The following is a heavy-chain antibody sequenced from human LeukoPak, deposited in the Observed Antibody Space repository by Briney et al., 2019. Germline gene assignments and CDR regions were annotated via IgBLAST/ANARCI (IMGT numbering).Heavy chain of an antibody. J-gene: IGHJ4*02. V-gene: IGHV3-23*01. D-gene: IGHD6-13*01. CDR2: ISGSGGST. Sequence: GGSLRLSCAASGCPFSSYAMSWVRPAPGKGLEWVSAISGSGGSTYYADSVKGRFTISRDNSKNTLYLQMNSLRAEDTAVYYCAKGASGSSWYKNPFDYWGQGTLVTVSS. CDR3: AKGASGSSWYKNPFDY. CDR1: GCPFSSYA.